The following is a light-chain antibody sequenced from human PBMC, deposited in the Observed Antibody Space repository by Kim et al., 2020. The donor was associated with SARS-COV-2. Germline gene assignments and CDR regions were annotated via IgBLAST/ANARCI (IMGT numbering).Light chain of an antibody. V-gene: IGLV6-57*03. CDR3: QYHDGGRWV. Sequence: GKTLSISSTRRRGRIASMYVQWYQQRPGSAPTIVIYEDNQRPSGVPDRFSGSIDRSSNSASLTISGLRTEDEADYYCQYHDGGRWVFGGGTQLTVL. J-gene: IGLJ3*02. CDR1: RGRIASMY. CDR2: EDN.